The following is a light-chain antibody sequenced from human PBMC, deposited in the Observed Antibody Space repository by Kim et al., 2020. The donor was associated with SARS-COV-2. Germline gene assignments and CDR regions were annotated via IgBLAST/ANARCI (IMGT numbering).Light chain of an antibody. CDR2: GAS. CDR1: QSVTAAY. Sequence: SPGERAPPSCRAGQSVTAAYSACYQHQPGRPPWLSISGASSRATGIPGRFSGSGAGTDFTLAISRLETEDFAVYYCQKYGNSPYTFGQGTKLEI. J-gene: IGKJ2*01. CDR3: QKYGNSPYT. V-gene: IGKV3-20*01.